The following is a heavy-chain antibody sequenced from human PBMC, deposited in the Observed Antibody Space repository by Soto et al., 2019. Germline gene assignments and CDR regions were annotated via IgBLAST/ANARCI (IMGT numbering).Heavy chain of an antibody. D-gene: IGHD3-3*01. CDR1: GGSFSGYY. Sequence: QVQLQQWGAGLLKPSETLSLTCAVYGGSFSGYYWSWIRQPPGKGLEWIGEINHSGGTNYNPSLKSRVTISVDTSKNQFSLKLSPVTAADTAVYYCARNGSYYDFWSGYYFGGGMDVWGQGTTVTVSS. CDR3: ARNGSYYDFWSGYYFGGGMDV. CDR2: INHSGGT. V-gene: IGHV4-34*01. J-gene: IGHJ6*02.